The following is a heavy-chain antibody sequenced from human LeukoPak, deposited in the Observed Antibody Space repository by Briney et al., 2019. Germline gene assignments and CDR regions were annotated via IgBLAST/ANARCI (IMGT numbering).Heavy chain of an antibody. CDR2: IIPIFGTA. D-gene: IGHD6-13*01. CDR1: GGTFSSYA. CDR3: ARAKGYGTYYYYYMDV. J-gene: IGHJ6*03. Sequence: SVKVSCKASGGTFSSYAISWVRQAPGQGLEWMGRIIPIFGTANYAQKFQGRVTITSDESTSTAYMELSSLRSEDTAVYYCARAKGYGTYYYYYMDVWGKGTTVTVSS. V-gene: IGHV1-69*15.